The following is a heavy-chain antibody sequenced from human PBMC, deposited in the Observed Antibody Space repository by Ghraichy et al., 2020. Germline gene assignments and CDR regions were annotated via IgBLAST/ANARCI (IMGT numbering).Heavy chain of an antibody. CDR2: ISWNSDSI. CDR3: AKTQTVTIRWDYYYGMDV. D-gene: IGHD4-17*01. Sequence: SLNISCAASGFTFDDYAMHWVRQAPGKGLEWVSGISWNSDSIGYADSVKGRFTISRDNAKNSLYVQMNSLRAEDTALYYCAKTQTVTIRWDYYYGMDVWGQGTTVTVSS. V-gene: IGHV3-9*01. J-gene: IGHJ6*02. CDR1: GFTFDDYA.